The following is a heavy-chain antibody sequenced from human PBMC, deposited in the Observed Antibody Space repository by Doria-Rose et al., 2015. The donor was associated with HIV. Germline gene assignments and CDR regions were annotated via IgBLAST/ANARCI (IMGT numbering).Heavy chain of an antibody. V-gene: IGHV2-26*01. CDR2: IFSDDER. CDR3: ARIKSSRWYHKYYFDF. J-gene: IGHJ4*02. Sequence: QITLKEPGPVLVKPTETLTLTCTVSGVSLSSPGMGVSWIRQPPGKALEWLANIFSDDERSYKTPLKSRLTISRGTSNSQVVLTTTDMDPVDTATYYCARIKSSRWYHKYYFDFWGQGTLVIVSA. D-gene: IGHD6-13*01. CDR1: GVSLSSPGMG.